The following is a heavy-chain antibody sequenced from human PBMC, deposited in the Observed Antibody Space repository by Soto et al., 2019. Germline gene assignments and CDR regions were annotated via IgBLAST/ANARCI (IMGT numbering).Heavy chain of an antibody. CDR3: ARVIADTYYYDSTFDY. J-gene: IGHJ4*02. D-gene: IGHD3-22*01. CDR1: GFTFSSYG. CDR2: ISTSSSYI. Sequence: LRLSCAASGFTFSSYGMNWVRRAPGKGLEWVSSISTSSSYIYYADSVKGRFTISRDNAKDSLYLQMNSLRAEDTAVYYCARVIADTYYYDSTFDYWGRGTLVTVSS. V-gene: IGHV3-21*01.